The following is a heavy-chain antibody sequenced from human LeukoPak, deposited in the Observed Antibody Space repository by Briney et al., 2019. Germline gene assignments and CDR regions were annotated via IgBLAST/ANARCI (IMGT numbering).Heavy chain of an antibody. CDR2: IVVGSGNT. Sequence: SVKVSCKASGFTFTSSAVQWVRQARGQRLEWIGWIVVGSGNTNYAQKFQERVTITRDMSTSTAYMELSSLRSKDTAVYYCAAGFHYYYYMDVWGKGTTVTVSS. V-gene: IGHV1-58*01. CDR1: GFTFTSSA. CDR3: AAGFHYYYYMDV. J-gene: IGHJ6*03. D-gene: IGHD3-10*01.